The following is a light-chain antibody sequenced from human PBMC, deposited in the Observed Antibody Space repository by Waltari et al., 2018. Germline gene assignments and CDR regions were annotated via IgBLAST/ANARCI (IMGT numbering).Light chain of an antibody. CDR2: LNSDGSH. Sequence: QLVQTQSLPPSASLGASLKLTRTLSSAPSSHAIAWQQQQPEKGPRYLMRLNSDGSHTKGDGIPDRFSGSSSGAERYLTISSLQSEDEADYYCQTWATGIRVFGGGTKLTVL. CDR3: QTWATGIRV. CDR1: SAPSSHA. V-gene: IGLV4-69*01. J-gene: IGLJ2*01.